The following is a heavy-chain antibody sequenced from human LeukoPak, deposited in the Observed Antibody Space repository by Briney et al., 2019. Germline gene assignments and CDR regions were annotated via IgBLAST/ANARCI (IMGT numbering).Heavy chain of an antibody. V-gene: IGHV4-34*01. Sequence: PSETLSLTCAVYGGSFSGYYWSWIRQPPGKGLEWIGEINHSGSTNYNPSLKSRVTISVDTSKNQFSLKLSSVTAADTAVYYCARTTAMVRKKDYWGQGTLVTVSS. CDR1: GGSFSGYY. CDR2: INHSGST. CDR3: ARTTAMVRKKDY. J-gene: IGHJ4*02. D-gene: IGHD5-18*01.